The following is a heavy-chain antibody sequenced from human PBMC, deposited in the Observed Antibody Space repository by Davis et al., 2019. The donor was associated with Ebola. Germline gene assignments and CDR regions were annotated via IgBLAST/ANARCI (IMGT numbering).Heavy chain of an antibody. J-gene: IGHJ3*01. CDR3: ARSYTSGNYRDAFDV. V-gene: IGHV4-4*07. D-gene: IGHD2-2*02. Sequence: SETLSLTCAVSGGSISGYYWNWVRQPAGKGLEWIGRISPTGNTNHNPSLKSRVSMSVDTSKNQFSLTLTSVTAADTAVYYCARSYTSGNYRDAFDVWGQGTVVTVSS. CDR1: GGSISGYY. CDR2: ISPTGNT.